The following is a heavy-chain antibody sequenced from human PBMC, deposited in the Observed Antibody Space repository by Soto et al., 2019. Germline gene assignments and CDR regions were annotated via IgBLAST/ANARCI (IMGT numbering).Heavy chain of an antibody. CDR3: ARFWRTRPFLFAFDI. CDR1: GGSISSYY. Sequence: SETLSLTCTVSGGSISSYYWSWIRQPPGKGLEWIGYIYYSGSTNYNPSLKSRVTISVDTSKNQFSLKLSSVTAADTALFYCARFWRTRPFLFAFDIWGQGTMVTVSS. CDR2: IYYSGST. V-gene: IGHV4-59*01. D-gene: IGHD3-3*01. J-gene: IGHJ3*02.